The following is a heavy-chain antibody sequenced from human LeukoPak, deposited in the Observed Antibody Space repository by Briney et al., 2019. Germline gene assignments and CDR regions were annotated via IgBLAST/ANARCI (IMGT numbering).Heavy chain of an antibody. CDR2: ISWNSGSI. D-gene: IGHD3-22*01. CDR3: AKVDSPLRHLHYYDSSGPYYFDY. V-gene: IGHV3-9*01. Sequence: HPGGSLRLSCAASGFTFDDYAMHWVRQAPGKGLEWVSGISWNSGSIGYADSVKGRFTTSRDNAKNSLYLQMNSLRAEDTALYYCAKVDSPLRHLHYYDSSGPYYFDYWGQGTLVTVSS. J-gene: IGHJ4*02. CDR1: GFTFDDYA.